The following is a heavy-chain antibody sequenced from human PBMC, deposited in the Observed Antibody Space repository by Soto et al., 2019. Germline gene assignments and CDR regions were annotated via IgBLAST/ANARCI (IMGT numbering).Heavy chain of an antibody. D-gene: IGHD2-2*01. V-gene: IGHV4-30-4*01. J-gene: IGHJ5*02. CDR2: MFDVGAT. Sequence: QVQLQESVPGLVEPSQTLSLTCSVSGGSISSGAYYWSWIRQPPGKGPEWIGYMFDVGATSYNPSLKRGVTLSVDTSKNQFALKLISVAAADTAVYHCARVVRFCSSPSCRGRNWFDPWGQGTLVTVTS. CDR1: GGSISSGAYY. CDR3: ARVVRFCSSPSCRGRNWFDP.